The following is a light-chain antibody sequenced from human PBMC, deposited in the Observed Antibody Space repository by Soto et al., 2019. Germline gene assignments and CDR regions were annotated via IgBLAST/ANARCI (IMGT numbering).Light chain of an antibody. CDR1: QSVSSN. V-gene: IGKV3-15*01. Sequence: EIVMTQSPATLSVSPGERATLSCRASQSVSSNLAWYQQKPGQAPRLLIYGASTRATGIPARFSGSGSGTEFTLTISSLQSEDFATYYCQQLNGYPITFGQGTRLEIK. CDR2: GAS. J-gene: IGKJ5*01. CDR3: QQLNGYPIT.